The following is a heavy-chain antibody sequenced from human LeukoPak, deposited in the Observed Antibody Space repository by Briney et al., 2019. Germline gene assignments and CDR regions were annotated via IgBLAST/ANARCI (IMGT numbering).Heavy chain of an antibody. CDR2: INHSGST. Sequence: SETLSLTCAVYGGSFSGNYWSWIRQPPGKGLEWFGEINHSGSTNYNPSLKSRVTISVDTSKNPFSLKLSSVTAADTAVYYCAREDYGESNPNWFDPWGQGTQVTVSS. CDR1: GGSFSGNY. V-gene: IGHV4-34*01. D-gene: IGHD4-17*01. J-gene: IGHJ5*02. CDR3: AREDYGESNPNWFDP.